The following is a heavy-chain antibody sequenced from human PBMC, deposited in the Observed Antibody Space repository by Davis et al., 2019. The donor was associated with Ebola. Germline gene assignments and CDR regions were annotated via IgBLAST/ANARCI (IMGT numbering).Heavy chain of an antibody. CDR2: INHSGNT. Sequence: MPSETLSLTCAVYGGSFSGYYWSWIRQPPGKGLEWIGEINHSGNTNYNPSLKSRVTISVDTSKNQFSLKLSSVTDADAAVYYCARGGYGLDYWGQGTLVTVSS. CDR1: GGSFSGYY. V-gene: IGHV4-34*01. D-gene: IGHD5-18*01. CDR3: ARGGYGLDY. J-gene: IGHJ4*02.